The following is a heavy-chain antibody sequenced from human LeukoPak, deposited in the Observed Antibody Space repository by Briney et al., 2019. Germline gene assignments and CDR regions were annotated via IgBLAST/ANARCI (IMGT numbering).Heavy chain of an antibody. D-gene: IGHD2-2*01. J-gene: IGHJ4*02. Sequence: PGGSLRLSCAASRFTFSSYWMSWVRQAPGKGLEWVANIKQDGSEKYYVDSVKGRFTISRDNAKNSLYLQMNSLRAEDTAVYYCARGRYCSSTSCMYFDSWGQGTLVTVSS. CDR2: IKQDGSEK. V-gene: IGHV3-7*01. CDR3: ARGRYCSSTSCMYFDS. CDR1: RFTFSSYW.